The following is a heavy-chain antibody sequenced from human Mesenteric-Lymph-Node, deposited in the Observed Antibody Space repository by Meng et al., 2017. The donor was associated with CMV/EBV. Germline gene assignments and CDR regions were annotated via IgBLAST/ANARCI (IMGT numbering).Heavy chain of an antibody. V-gene: IGHV1-18*01. Sequence: ASVKVSCKASGYTFSNYCFTWVLRAPGQGLEWMGYISPYNDNANYAQKFQGRVTMTSDTSTNTAYMELRSLRADDTAVYYCARVFGVAYFDSWGQGTLVTVSS. CDR3: ARVFGVAYFDS. J-gene: IGHJ4*02. CDR2: ISPYNDNA. CDR1: GYTFSNYC. D-gene: IGHD3-3*01.